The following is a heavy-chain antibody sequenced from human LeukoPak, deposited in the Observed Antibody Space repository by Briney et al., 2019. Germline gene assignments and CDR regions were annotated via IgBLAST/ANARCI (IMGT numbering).Heavy chain of an antibody. CDR3: ARDNVVPAATPEYYYYYGMDV. D-gene: IGHD2-2*01. CDR1: GGTFSNYA. V-gene: IGHV1-69*01. CDR2: IIPIFGTA. J-gene: IGHJ6*02. Sequence: ASVKVSCKASGGTFSNYAISWVRQAPGQGLEWMGGIIPIFGTANYAQKFQGRVTITADESTSTAYMELSSLRSEDTAVYYCARDNVVPAATPEYYYYYGMDVWGQGTTVTVSS.